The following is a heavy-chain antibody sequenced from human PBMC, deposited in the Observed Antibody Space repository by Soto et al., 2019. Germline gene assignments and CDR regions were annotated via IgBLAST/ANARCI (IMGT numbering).Heavy chain of an antibody. CDR2: IYHSGST. Sequence: QVQLQESGPGLVKPSGTLSLTCAVSGGSISSSNWWSWVRQPPGKGLEWIGEIYHSGSTNYNPSRQSRVTISVDKSKHQCSLKLSAVPAADTAVDYCARAAMGGSSWPFDYWGQGTLVTVSS. D-gene: IGHD6-13*01. V-gene: IGHV4-4*02. J-gene: IGHJ4*02. CDR1: GGSISSSNW. CDR3: ARAAMGGSSWPFDY.